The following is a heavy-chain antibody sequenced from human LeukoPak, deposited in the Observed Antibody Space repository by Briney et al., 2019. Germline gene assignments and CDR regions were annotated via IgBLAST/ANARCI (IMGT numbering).Heavy chain of an antibody. V-gene: IGHV4-59*08. D-gene: IGHD3-22*01. Sequence: NTSETLSLTCTVSGGSISSYYWSWIRQPPGKGLEWLGYIYYSGSTNYNPSLKSRVTISVDTSKNQFSLKLSSVTAADTAVYYCARHGYYYDSSGYYVPDWYFDLWGRGTLVTVSS. CDR2: IYYSGST. CDR3: ARHGYYYDSSGYYVPDWYFDL. J-gene: IGHJ2*01. CDR1: GGSISSYY.